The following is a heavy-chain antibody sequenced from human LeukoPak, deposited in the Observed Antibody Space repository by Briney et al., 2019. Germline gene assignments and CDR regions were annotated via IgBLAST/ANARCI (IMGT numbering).Heavy chain of an antibody. CDR2: ISGSGDNT. D-gene: IGHD1-1*01. CDR1: GFTFSSYA. CDR3: ARDPTQYKNNTSPTAGYFDY. V-gene: IGHV3-23*01. J-gene: IGHJ4*02. Sequence: GGSLRLSCAASGFTFSSYAMNWVRQAPGKGLEWFSSISGSGDNTYYADSVKGRFTISRDNSKNTLYLQMNSLRIEDTAIYYCARDPTQYKNNTSPTAGYFDYWGQGSLVTVSS.